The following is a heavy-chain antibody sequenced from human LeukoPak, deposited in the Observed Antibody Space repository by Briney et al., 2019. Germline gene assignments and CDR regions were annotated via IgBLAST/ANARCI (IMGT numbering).Heavy chain of an antibody. D-gene: IGHD3-10*01. J-gene: IGHJ4*02. Sequence: SETLSLTCTVSGGSISSGGYYWSWIRQHPGKGLEWIGYIYYSGSTYYNPSLKSRVTISVDTSKNQFSLKLSSVTAADTAVYYCASLSRVRGVVSPTRTDYWGQGTLVTVSS. CDR2: IYYSGST. V-gene: IGHV4-31*03. CDR1: GGSISSGGYY. CDR3: ASLSRVRGVVSPTRTDY.